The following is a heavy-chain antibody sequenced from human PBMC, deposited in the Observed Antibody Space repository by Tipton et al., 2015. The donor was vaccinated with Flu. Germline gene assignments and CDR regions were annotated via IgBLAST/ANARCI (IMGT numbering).Heavy chain of an antibody. Sequence: RSLRLSCKVSGFDFSVYGMHWVRQAPGKGLEWVAVIWYDGSNIHYADSVKDRFTISRDNSKNTLYLQMNGLRAEDTAVYYCARDEGVVNYYFGMDVWGQGTTITVSS. V-gene: IGHV3-33*01. CDR2: IWYDGSNI. CDR1: GFDFSVYG. CDR3: ARDEGVVNYYFGMDV. J-gene: IGHJ6*01.